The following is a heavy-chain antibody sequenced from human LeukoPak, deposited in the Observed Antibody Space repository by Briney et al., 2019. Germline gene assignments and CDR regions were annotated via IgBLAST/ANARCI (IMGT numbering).Heavy chain of an antibody. CDR2: INSSTSII. J-gene: IGHJ4*02. CDR1: GFSFSSYS. D-gene: IGHD3-9*01. CDR3: ARVNDATGSMGY. V-gene: IGHV3-48*02. Sequence: PGGSLRLSCAASGFSFSSYSMNWVRQAPGKGLEWDSYINSSTSIIYYADSVKGRFTISRDNGKNSLYLQMNSLRDEDTAVYYCARVNDATGSMGYWGQGTLVTVSS.